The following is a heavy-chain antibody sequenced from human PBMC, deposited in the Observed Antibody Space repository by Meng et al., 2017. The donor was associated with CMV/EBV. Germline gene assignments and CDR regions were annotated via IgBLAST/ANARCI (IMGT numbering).Heavy chain of an antibody. Sequence: GESLKISCAASGFTFDDYGMSWVRQAPGKGLEWVSVIYSGGSSTYYADSVKGRFTISRDNSKNTLYLQMNSLRAEDTAVYYCAKDLVIPLYSTPYYYGMDVWGQGTTVTVSS. CDR3: AKDLVIPLYSTPYYYGMDV. CDR1: GFTFDDYG. V-gene: IGHV3-23*03. CDR2: IYSGGSST. J-gene: IGHJ6*02. D-gene: IGHD4-11*01.